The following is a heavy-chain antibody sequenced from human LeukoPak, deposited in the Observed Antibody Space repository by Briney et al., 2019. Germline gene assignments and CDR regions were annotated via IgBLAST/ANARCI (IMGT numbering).Heavy chain of an antibody. V-gene: IGHV4-34*01. CDR1: GGSFSGYY. Sequence: SETLSLTCAVYGGSFSGYYWSWIRQPPGKGLEWIGEINHSGSTNYNPSLKSRVTISVDTSKNQFPLKLSSVTAADTAVYYCARGETNTYYYDSSGYRDAFDIWGQGTMVTVSS. CDR3: ARGETNTYYYDSSGYRDAFDI. J-gene: IGHJ3*02. CDR2: INHSGST. D-gene: IGHD3-22*01.